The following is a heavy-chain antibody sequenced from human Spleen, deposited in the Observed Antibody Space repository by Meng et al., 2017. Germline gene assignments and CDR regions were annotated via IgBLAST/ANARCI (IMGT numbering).Heavy chain of an antibody. Sequence: GGSLRLSCAASGFAFSRYEMNWVRQAPGKGLEWISYISSSATTMFYANSVKGRFTISRDNAKNSLYLQMNRLRAEDTAVYYCARYWGGINWGQGTLVTVSS. CDR2: ISSSATTM. CDR1: GFAFSRYE. CDR3: ARYWGGIN. J-gene: IGHJ4*02. D-gene: IGHD3-16*01. V-gene: IGHV3-48*03.